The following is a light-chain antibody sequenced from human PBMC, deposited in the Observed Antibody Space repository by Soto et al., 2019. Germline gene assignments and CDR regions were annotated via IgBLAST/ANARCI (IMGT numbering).Light chain of an antibody. CDR2: GTS. V-gene: IGKV3-20*01. Sequence: EIVLTQTPGTLSLSPGERATLSCRASQSVSTTHLAWYQQKPGQAPSLVIYGTSIRATGIPDRFSGSGSGTDFTLTISRLEPEDFAVYYCQQYGSSPLTFGGGTEVEIK. J-gene: IGKJ4*01. CDR1: QSVSTTH. CDR3: QQYGSSPLT.